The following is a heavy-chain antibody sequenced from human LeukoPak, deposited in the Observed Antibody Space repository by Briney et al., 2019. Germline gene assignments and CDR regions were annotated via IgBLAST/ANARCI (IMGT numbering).Heavy chain of an antibody. CDR1: GFTFSSYS. J-gene: IGHJ5*02. D-gene: IGHD3-22*01. CDR3: AKDKYYYDSSGYSAGPNWFDP. Sequence: GGSLRLSCAASGFTFSSYSMNWVRQAPGKGLEWVSSISSSSSYIYYADSVKGRFTISRDNSKNTLYLQMNSLRAEDTAVYYCAKDKYYYDSSGYSAGPNWFDPWGQGTLVTVSS. CDR2: ISSSSSYI. V-gene: IGHV3-21*04.